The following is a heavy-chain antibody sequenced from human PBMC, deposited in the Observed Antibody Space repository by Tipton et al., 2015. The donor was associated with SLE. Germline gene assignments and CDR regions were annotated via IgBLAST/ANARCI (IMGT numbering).Heavy chain of an antibody. CDR2: IHTSGST. Sequence: TLSLTCTVSGGSISTDSYYWSWIRQPAGKGLEWIGYIHTSGSTNYNPSLKSRVTISVDTSQNQVSLKLTSVTAADTAVYYCGNGNYAGRFDYWGQGALVTVSS. V-gene: IGHV4-61*09. J-gene: IGHJ4*02. CDR3: GNGNYAGRFDY. D-gene: IGHD4-17*01. CDR1: GGSISTDSYY.